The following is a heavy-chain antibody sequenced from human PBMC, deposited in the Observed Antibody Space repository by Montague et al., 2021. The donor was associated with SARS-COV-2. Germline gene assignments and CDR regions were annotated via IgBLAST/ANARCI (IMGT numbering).Heavy chain of an antibody. D-gene: IGHD2-2*01. CDR2: INHSGST. V-gene: IGHV4-34*01. CDR3: TREGYQVLWSDYYYYGMDV. J-gene: IGHJ6*02. CDR1: GGSFSGYY. Sequence: SETLSLTCAVYGGSFSGYYWSWIRQPPGKGLEWIGEINHSGSTNYNPSLKGRFTISVDTSKNQFSLKLSSVTATDTAVYYCTREGYQVLWSDYYYYGMDVWGQGTTVTVSS.